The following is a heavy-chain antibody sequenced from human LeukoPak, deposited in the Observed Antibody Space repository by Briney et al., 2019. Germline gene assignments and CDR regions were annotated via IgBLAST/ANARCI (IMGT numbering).Heavy chain of an antibody. J-gene: IGHJ4*02. CDR3: AKVVGQQLVPYY. CDR2: ISGSGGST. V-gene: IGHV3-23*01. CDR1: GFTFSGYA. Sequence: RPGGSLRLSCAASGFTFSGYAMSWVRQAPGKGLEWVSAISGSGGSTYYADSVKGRFTISRDSSKNTLYLQMNSLRAEDTAVYYCAKVVGQQLVPYYWGQGTLVTVSS. D-gene: IGHD6-13*01.